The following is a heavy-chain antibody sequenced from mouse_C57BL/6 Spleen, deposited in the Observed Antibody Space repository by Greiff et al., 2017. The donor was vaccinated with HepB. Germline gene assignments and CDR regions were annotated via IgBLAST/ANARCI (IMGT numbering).Heavy chain of an antibody. CDR1: GYAFSSYW. Sequence: QVQLQQSGAELVKPGASVKISCKASGYAFSSYWMNWVKQRPGKGLEWIGQIYPGDGDTNYNGKFKGKATLTADKSSSTAYMQLSSLPSEDSAVYFCARRAVTPYFDYWGQGTTLTVSS. D-gene: IGHD3-3*01. CDR3: ARRAVTPYFDY. CDR2: IYPGDGDT. J-gene: IGHJ2*01. V-gene: IGHV1-80*01.